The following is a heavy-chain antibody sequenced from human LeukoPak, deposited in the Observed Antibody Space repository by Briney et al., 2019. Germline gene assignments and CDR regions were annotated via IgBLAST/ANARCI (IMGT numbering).Heavy chain of an antibody. Sequence: GGSLRLSCAASGFTFSNAWMSWVRQAPEKGLEWVGRIKTKTDGGTTDYAAPVKGRFTISRDDSKNTLYLQMNSLKTEDTAVYYCTTDYGSGSYRYFNYWGQGTLVTVSS. V-gene: IGHV3-15*01. CDR3: TTDYGSGSYRYFNY. J-gene: IGHJ4*02. CDR2: IKTKTDGGTT. D-gene: IGHD3-10*01. CDR1: GFTFSNAW.